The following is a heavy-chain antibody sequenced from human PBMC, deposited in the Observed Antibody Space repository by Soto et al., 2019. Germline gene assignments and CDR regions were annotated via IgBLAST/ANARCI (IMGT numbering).Heavy chain of an antibody. J-gene: IGHJ4*02. D-gene: IGHD3-22*01. CDR3: ARDSESMLVVVRALDY. CDR1: GDSFSNYY. Sequence: SGTLSLTCAVYGDSFSNYYWSWIRQPPGKGLEWIGETTDNGGTKYKPLLRGRVTISEDTPKNHFSLRLNSGTAAHTAVYYCARDSESMLVVVRALDYWAQGTLVTVYS. CDR2: TTDNGGT. V-gene: IGHV4-34*01.